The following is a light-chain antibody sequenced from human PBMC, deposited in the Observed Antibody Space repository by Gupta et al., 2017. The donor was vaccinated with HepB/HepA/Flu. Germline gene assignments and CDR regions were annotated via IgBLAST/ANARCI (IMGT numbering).Light chain of an antibody. Sequence: QSTLTQPAFVSGPPVQSITISCTGTSTDVGGYNYVSWYQQHPGKAPKLMVYDVSNRPSGVSNRFSGSKSGNTASLTISGLQAEDEADYYCSSYTNSSSLYVFGTGTKVTVL. J-gene: IGLJ1*01. CDR3: SSYTNSSSLYV. CDR2: DVS. CDR1: STDVGGYNY. V-gene: IGLV2-14*01.